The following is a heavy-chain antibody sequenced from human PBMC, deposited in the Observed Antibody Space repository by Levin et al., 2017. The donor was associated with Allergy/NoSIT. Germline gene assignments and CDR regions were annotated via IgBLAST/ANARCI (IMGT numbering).Heavy chain of an antibody. CDR2: IYYSGST. CDR1: GGSISSYY. CDR3: ARDRIEADWDYGDSYVAGGAFDI. Sequence: SETLSLTCTVSGGSISSYYWSWIRQPPGKGLEWIGYIYYSGSTNYNPSLKSRVTISVDTSKNQFSLKLSSVTAADTAVYYCARDRIEADWDYGDSYVAGGAFDIWGQGTMVTVSS. J-gene: IGHJ3*02. D-gene: IGHD4-17*01. V-gene: IGHV4-59*01.